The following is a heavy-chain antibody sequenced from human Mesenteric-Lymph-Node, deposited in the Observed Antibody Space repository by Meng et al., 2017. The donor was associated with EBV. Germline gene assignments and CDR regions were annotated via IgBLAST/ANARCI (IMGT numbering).Heavy chain of an antibody. Sequence: QGHLQQWGAVLLKPSETLAPTCVIYGGSFSGYSWNWIRQAPGKGLEWIGKIHHSETADYNPSLEDRVIISADTSKNQFSLKLTSVTAADTAVYYCARQGYCRTTTCSTWFDPWGQGTLVTVSS. D-gene: IGHD2-2*01. CDR2: IHHSETA. CDR3: ARQGYCRTTTCSTWFDP. CDR1: GGSFSGYS. J-gene: IGHJ5*02. V-gene: IGHV4-34*01.